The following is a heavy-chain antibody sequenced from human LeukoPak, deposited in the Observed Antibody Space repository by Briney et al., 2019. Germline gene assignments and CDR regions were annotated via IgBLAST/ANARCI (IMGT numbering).Heavy chain of an antibody. V-gene: IGHV1-18*01. Sequence: ASVKVSCKASGYTFTSYGISWVRQAPGQGLEWMGWISAYNGNTNYAQKLQGRVTMTTDTSTSTAYMELRSLRSDDTAVYYCARVPNRYPIVATGYWDQGTLVTVSS. CDR2: ISAYNGNT. D-gene: IGHD5-12*01. CDR3: ARVPNRYPIVATGY. J-gene: IGHJ4*02. CDR1: GYTFTSYG.